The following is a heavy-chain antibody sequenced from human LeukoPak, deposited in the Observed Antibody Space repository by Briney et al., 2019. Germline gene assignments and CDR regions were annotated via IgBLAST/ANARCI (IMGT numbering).Heavy chain of an antibody. D-gene: IGHD7-27*01. V-gene: IGHV4-59*01. CDR2: IYYSGST. Sequence: SETLSLTCTVSGGSISSYYWSWIRQPPGKGLEWIGYIYYSGSTNYNPSLKSRVTISVDTSKNQLSLKLSSVTAADTAVYYCATSFNWGYYFDYWGQGTLVTVSS. CDR1: GGSISSYY. CDR3: ATSFNWGYYFDY. J-gene: IGHJ4*02.